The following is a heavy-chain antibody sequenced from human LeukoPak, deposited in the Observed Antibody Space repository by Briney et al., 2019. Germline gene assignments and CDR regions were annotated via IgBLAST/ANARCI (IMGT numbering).Heavy chain of an antibody. CDR1: GGSISSYY. CDR3: ARDLGELTDY. V-gene: IGHV4-59*08. J-gene: IGHJ4*02. Sequence: SSETLSLTCTVSGGSISSYYWSWIRQPPGKGLEWIGYIYYSGSTNYNPSLKSRVTISVDTSKSQFSLKLSSVTAADTAVYYCARDLGELTDYWGQGTLVTVSS. D-gene: IGHD1-26*01. CDR2: IYYSGST.